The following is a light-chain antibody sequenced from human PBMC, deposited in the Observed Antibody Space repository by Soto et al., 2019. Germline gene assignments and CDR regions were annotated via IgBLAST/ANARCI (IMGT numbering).Light chain of an antibody. Sequence: EVTQCPSTLSVSPGERATLPCRASQRIXSNFAWYESRPGQAPRFLXYCASTRERGVPARLSGSGSVTEFTLTISGLQSEYFACYYCQQYKDGTRTFGQGTKVDIK. CDR2: CAS. CDR3: QQYKDGTRT. CDR1: QRIXSN. J-gene: IGKJ1*01. V-gene: IGKV3-15*01.